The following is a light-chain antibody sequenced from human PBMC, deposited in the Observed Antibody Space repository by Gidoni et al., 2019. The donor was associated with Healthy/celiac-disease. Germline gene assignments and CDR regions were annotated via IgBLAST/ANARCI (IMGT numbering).Light chain of an antibody. CDR2: AAS. CDR1: QSISSY. J-gene: IGKJ1*01. CDR3: QQSYRTGGT. Sequence: DIQMTQSPSSLSASVGDRVTITCRASQSISSYLNWYQQKPGKAPKLLIYAASSLQSGVPSRFSGSGSGTDFTLTISSLQPEDFATYYCQQSYRTGGTCGQGTKVEIK. V-gene: IGKV1-39*01.